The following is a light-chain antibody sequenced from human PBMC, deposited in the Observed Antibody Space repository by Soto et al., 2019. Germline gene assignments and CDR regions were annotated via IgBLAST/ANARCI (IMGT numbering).Light chain of an antibody. CDR2: RAS. J-gene: IGKJ1*01. Sequence: DIQMTQSPSTLSASVGDRVTITCRASQSFGDLLAWYQQKPGQAPELLIYRASNLEGGVPSRFSGTESGTEFTLTISSLQPDDFATYYCQQYGIYPWTFGQGTKVEIK. CDR3: QQYGIYPWT. CDR1: QSFGDL. V-gene: IGKV1-5*03.